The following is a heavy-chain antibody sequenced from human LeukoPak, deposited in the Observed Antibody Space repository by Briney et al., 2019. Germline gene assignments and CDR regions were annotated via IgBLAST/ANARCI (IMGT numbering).Heavy chain of an antibody. CDR3: AREKPSVGNDAFDI. J-gene: IGHJ3*02. D-gene: IGHD7-27*01. Sequence: SQTLSLTCTVSGGSISSGNYYWSWIRRRPGTGLEWIGYIYYTGSTYYNPSLKSRVTISADTSKNQFSLELNSMTAADAAVYYCAREKPSVGNDAFDIWGQGTMVTVSS. CDR1: GGSISSGNYY. V-gene: IGHV4-31*03. CDR2: IYYTGST.